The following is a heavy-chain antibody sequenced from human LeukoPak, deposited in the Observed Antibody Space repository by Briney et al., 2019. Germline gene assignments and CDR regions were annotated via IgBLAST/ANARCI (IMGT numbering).Heavy chain of an antibody. CDR1: GGSISSGSYY. CDR2: IYTSGST. V-gene: IGHV4-61*02. Sequence: SQTLSLTCTVSGGSISSGSYYWSWIRQPVGKGLEWIGRIYTSGSTNYNPSLKSRVTISVDTSKNQFSLELSSVTAADTAVYYCARDVSSWAYYYYGMDVWGQGTTVTVSS. J-gene: IGHJ6*02. CDR3: ARDVSSWAYYYYGMDV. D-gene: IGHD6-13*01.